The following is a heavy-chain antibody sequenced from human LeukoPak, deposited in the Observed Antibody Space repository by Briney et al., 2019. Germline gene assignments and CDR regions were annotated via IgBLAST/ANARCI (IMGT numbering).Heavy chain of an antibody. V-gene: IGHV1-58*01. CDR1: GFTFTSSA. CDR2: IVVGSGNT. D-gene: IGHD3-22*01. J-gene: IGHJ4*02. Sequence: SVKVSCKASGFTFTSSAVQWVRQARGQRLEWIGWIVVGSGNTNYAQKFQERVTITRDMSTSTAYMELSSLRSEDTAVYYCVGSSGYSTLPDYWGQGTLVTVSS. CDR3: VGSSGYSTLPDY.